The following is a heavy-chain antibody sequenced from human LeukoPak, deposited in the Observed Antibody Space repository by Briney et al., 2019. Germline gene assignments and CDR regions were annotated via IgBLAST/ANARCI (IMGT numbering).Heavy chain of an antibody. CDR1: GGSISGYY. Sequence: SETLSLTCTASGGSISGYYWSWIRQPPGKGLECIGYISYSGSTYYNTSLKSRLTISVDTSKNQFSLKLNSVTAADTAVYYCARLMAVAGTLSFFDYWGQGILVTVSS. V-gene: IGHV4-59*08. J-gene: IGHJ4*02. D-gene: IGHD6-19*01. CDR3: ARLMAVAGTLSFFDY. CDR2: ISYSGST.